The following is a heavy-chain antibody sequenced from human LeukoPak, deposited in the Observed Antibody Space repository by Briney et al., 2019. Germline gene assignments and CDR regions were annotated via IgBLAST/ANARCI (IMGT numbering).Heavy chain of an antibody. Sequence: GGSLRLSCAASGFTFSSYGMHWVRQAPGKGLEWVAVIWYDGSNKYYADSVKGRFTISRDNSKNTLYLQMNSLRAEDTAVYYCAREEGVYSHGPPLGYWGQGTLVTVSS. J-gene: IGHJ4*02. CDR3: AREEGVYSHGPPLGY. CDR2: IWYDGSNK. V-gene: IGHV3-33*01. D-gene: IGHD5-18*01. CDR1: GFTFSSYG.